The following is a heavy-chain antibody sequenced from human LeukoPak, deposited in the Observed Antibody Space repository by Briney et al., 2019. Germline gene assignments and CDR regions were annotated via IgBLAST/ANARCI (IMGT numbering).Heavy chain of an antibody. D-gene: IGHD3-3*01. CDR2: IYYSGST. Sequence: PSETLSLTCTVSGGSISSYYWSWIRQPAGKGLEWIGYIYYSGSTNYNPSLKSRVTISVDTSKNQFSLKLSSVTAADTAVYYCSGITIDDNWFDPWGQGTLVTVSS. V-gene: IGHV4-59*01. J-gene: IGHJ5*02. CDR1: GGSISSYY. CDR3: SGITIDDNWFDP.